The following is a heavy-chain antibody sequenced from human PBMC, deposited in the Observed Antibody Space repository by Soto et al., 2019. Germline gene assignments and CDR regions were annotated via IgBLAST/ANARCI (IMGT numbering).Heavy chain of an antibody. V-gene: IGHV3-53*01. CDR3: ARDMVTTSGYYYYGMDV. CDR2: IYSGGST. Sequence: SLRLSCAASGFTVSSNYMSWVRQAPGKGLEWVSVIYSGGSTYYADSVKGRFTISRDNSKNTLYLQMNSLRAEDTAVYYCARDMVTTSGYYYYGMDVWGQGTTVTVSS. D-gene: IGHD4-17*01. CDR1: GFTVSSNY. J-gene: IGHJ6*02.